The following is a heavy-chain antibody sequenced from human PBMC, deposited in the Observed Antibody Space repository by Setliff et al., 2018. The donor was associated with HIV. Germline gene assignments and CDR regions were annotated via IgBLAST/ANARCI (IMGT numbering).Heavy chain of an antibody. CDR3: ARQVPIAVAGNADY. CDR1: GGSISSGDYY. D-gene: IGHD6-19*01. J-gene: IGHJ4*02. CDR2: IYYSGST. V-gene: IGHV4-30-4*08. Sequence: PSETLSLTCTVSGGSISSGDYYWSWIRQPPGKGLEWIGYIYYSGSTYYNPSLKSRVTISVDTSKNQFSLKLSSVTAADTAMYYCARQVPIAVAGNADYWGQGALVTVSS.